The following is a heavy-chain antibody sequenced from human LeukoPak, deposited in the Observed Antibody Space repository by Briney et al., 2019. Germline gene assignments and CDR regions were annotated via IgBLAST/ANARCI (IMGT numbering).Heavy chain of an antibody. CDR1: GFTFSSYA. J-gene: IGHJ5*02. V-gene: IGHV3-30*04. CDR2: ISYDGSNK. CDR3: ARAAIVGTTMWFDP. D-gene: IGHD1-26*01. Sequence: GGSLRLSCAASGFTFSSYAMHWVRQAPGKGLEWVAVISYDGSNKYYADSVKGRFTISRDNSKNTLYLQMNSLRAEDTAVYYCARAAIVGTTMWFDPWGQGTLVTVSS.